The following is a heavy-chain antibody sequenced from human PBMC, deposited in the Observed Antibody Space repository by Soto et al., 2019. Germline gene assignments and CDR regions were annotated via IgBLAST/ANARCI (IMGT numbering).Heavy chain of an antibody. D-gene: IGHD4-4*01. CDR2: INHSGST. Sequence: PSETLSLTCAVYDGSFSGYYWSWIRQPPGKGLEWIGEINHSGSTNYNPSLKSRVTISVDTSKNQFSLKLTSVTAADTAVYYCARHRRTTVAKFYFDNWGQGALVTVSS. J-gene: IGHJ4*02. CDR1: DGSFSGYY. CDR3: ARHRRTTVAKFYFDN. V-gene: IGHV4-34*01.